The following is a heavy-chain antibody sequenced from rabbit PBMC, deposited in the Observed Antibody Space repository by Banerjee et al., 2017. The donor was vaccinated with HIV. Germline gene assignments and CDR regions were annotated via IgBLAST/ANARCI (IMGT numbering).Heavy chain of an antibody. CDR1: GIDFSSYYR. D-gene: IGHD1-1*01. Sequence: QQQLEESGGGLVKPGGTLTLTCKASGIDFSSYYRMCWVRQAPGRGLELIACIVIGSGNTFYASWAKGRFTISKISSTTVTLQMTSLTAADTATYFCSRNLVDSGGYWNLWG. CDR2: IVIGSGNT. CDR3: SRNLVDSGGYWNL. J-gene: IGHJ4*01. V-gene: IGHV1S45*01.